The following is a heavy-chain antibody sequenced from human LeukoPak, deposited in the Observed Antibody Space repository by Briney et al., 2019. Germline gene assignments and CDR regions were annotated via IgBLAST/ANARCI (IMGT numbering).Heavy chain of an antibody. CDR1: GFTFSSYA. Sequence: GGSLRLSCVASGFTFSSYAMSWVRQAPGKGLEWVSAISGSGGSKYYADSVKGRFTISRDNSKNTLYLQMNSLRAEDTAVYYCHGAYCGGDCYSLFDYWGQGTLVTVSS. V-gene: IGHV3-23*01. CDR2: ISGSGGSK. D-gene: IGHD2-21*02. CDR3: HGAYCGGDCYSLFDY. J-gene: IGHJ4*02.